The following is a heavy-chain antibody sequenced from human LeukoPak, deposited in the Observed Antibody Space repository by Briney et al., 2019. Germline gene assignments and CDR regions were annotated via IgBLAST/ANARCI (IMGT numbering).Heavy chain of an antibody. CDR2: IRYDGSNK. Sequence: GGSLRLSCAASGFTFSSYGMHWVRQAPGKGLEWVAFIRYDGSNKYYADSVKGRFTISRDNAKNTLYLQMNSLRAEDTAVYYCASGPRITIFGVAPRYYYMDVWGKGTTVTVSS. CDR3: ASGPRITIFGVAPRYYYMDV. CDR1: GFTFSSYG. V-gene: IGHV3-30*02. D-gene: IGHD3-3*01. J-gene: IGHJ6*03.